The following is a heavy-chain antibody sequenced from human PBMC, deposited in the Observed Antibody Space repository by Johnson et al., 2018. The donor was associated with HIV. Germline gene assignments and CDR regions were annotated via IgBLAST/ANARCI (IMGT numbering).Heavy chain of an antibody. J-gene: IGHJ3*02. CDR3: AKALSIAATPYAFDM. D-gene: IGHD6-25*01. Sequence: QVQLVESGGGVVQPGRSLRLSCAASGFTFSSYGMHWVRQAPGKGLEWVSVIYSGGSTYYADSVKGRFTISRDNSKNTLYLQMNSLRAEETALYYCAKALSIAATPYAFDMWGRGTMVTVSS. V-gene: IGHV3-NL1*01. CDR1: GFTFSSYG. CDR2: IYSGGST.